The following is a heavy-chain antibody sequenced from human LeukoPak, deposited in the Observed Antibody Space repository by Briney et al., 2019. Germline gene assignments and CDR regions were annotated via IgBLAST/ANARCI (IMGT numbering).Heavy chain of an antibody. CDR1: GGSISGYY. CDR3: ARYCSGRSCYSFDY. Sequence: SETLSLTCTVSGGSISGYYWSWIRQPPGKGLEWIGYIYYSGSTNYNPSLKSRVTISVDTSKNQFSLKLSSVTAADTAVYYCARYCSGRSCYSFDYWGQGSLVTVSS. V-gene: IGHV4-59*01. J-gene: IGHJ4*02. D-gene: IGHD2-15*01. CDR2: IYYSGST.